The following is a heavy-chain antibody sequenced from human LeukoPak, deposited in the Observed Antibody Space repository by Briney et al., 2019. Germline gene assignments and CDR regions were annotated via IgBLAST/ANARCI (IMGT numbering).Heavy chain of an antibody. Sequence: PGGSLRLSCAASGFTFSSYWMHWVRQPPGKGLEWIGEINHSGSTNYNPSLKSRVTISVDTSKNQFSLKLSSVTAADTAVYYCARGSREDIVLMVYATFDYWGQGTLVTVSS. D-gene: IGHD2-8*01. V-gene: IGHV4-34*01. CDR3: ARGSREDIVLMVYATFDY. CDR1: GFTFSSYW. CDR2: INHSGST. J-gene: IGHJ4*02.